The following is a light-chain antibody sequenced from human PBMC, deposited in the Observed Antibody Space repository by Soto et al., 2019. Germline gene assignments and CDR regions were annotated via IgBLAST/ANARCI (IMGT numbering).Light chain of an antibody. Sequence: EIVLTQSPGTLSLSPGERATLSCRTSQSVSSSYLAWYQQKPGQAPRLLIYGASNRASGIPDRFSGSGSGTDFTLTISRLEPEDFAVYYCQQYNNWLRRTFGQGTKVDI. CDR1: QSVSSSY. CDR3: QQYNNWLRRT. V-gene: IGKV3-20*01. CDR2: GAS. J-gene: IGKJ1*01.